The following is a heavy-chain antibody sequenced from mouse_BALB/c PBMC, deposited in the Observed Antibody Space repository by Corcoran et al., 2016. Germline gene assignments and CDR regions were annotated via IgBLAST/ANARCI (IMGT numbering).Heavy chain of an antibody. CDR1: GFSLSTSGMG. J-gene: IGHJ2*01. CDR3: ARNYGSSFDY. V-gene: IGHV8-12*01. D-gene: IGHD1-1*01. Sequence: QVTLKESGPGILQPSPTLRLTCSFSGFSLSTSGMGVSWIRPPSGKGLEWLAHIYWDDAKLYNPSLKSRLTISKDTASNQVFLKINSVDTADTATYYCARNYGSSFDYWGQGTTLTVSS. CDR2: IYWDDAK.